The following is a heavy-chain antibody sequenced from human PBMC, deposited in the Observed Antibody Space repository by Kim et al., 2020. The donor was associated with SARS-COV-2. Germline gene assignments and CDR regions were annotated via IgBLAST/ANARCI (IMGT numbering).Heavy chain of an antibody. CDR2: ISGSGGST. J-gene: IGHJ4*02. D-gene: IGHD3-16*02. V-gene: IGHV3-23*01. Sequence: GGSLRLSCAASGFTFSSYAMSWVRQAPGKGLEWVSAISGSGGSTYYADSVKGRFTISRDNSKNTLYLQMNSLRAEDTAVYYCAKSWGSTRYVWGSYRNHYFDYWGQGTLVTVSS. CDR1: GFTFSSYA. CDR3: AKSWGSTRYVWGSYRNHYFDY.